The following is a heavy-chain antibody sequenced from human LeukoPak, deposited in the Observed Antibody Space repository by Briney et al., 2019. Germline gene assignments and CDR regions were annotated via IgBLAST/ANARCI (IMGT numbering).Heavy chain of an antibody. Sequence: GESLKISCKGSGYTFTTYWIAWVRQMPGKGLEWMGIVYPGDSETKYSPSFQGQVTISADKSITTAYLQWGSLKASDTAMYYCARQELAAPGGVYWGQGTLVTVSS. CDR1: GYTFTTYW. J-gene: IGHJ4*02. CDR3: ARQELAAPGGVY. V-gene: IGHV5-51*01. D-gene: IGHD6-13*01. CDR2: VYPGDSET.